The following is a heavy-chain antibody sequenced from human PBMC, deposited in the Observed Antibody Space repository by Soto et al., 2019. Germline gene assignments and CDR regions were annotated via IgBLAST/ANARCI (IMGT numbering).Heavy chain of an antibody. J-gene: IGHJ4*02. CDR2: INPSGGST. D-gene: IGHD4-4*01. V-gene: IGHV1-46*01. CDR1: GYTFTSYY. Sequence: ASPTVSCKAAGYTFTSYYMHWVRQSHGQVLEWMGIINPSGGSTSYAQKFQGRVTMTRDTSTSTVYMELSSLRSEDTAVYYCARENRLTTVNEYWGQGTLVTVSS. CDR3: ARENRLTTVNEY.